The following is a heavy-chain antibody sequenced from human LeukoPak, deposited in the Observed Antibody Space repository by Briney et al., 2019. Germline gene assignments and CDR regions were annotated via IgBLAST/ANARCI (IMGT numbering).Heavy chain of an antibody. V-gene: IGHV3-33*01. D-gene: IGHD7-27*01. J-gene: IGHJ5*02. CDR1: GFTFRNYG. Sequence: GGSLRLSCAASGFTFRNYGMHWVRQAPGKGLEWVGIIWYDGSNKQYGDSVKGRFTISRDNAKNTLYLQMNSLRAEDMAVYYCARDPRNLGLDPWGLGTVVSVSS. CDR3: ARDPRNLGLDP. CDR2: IWYDGSNK.